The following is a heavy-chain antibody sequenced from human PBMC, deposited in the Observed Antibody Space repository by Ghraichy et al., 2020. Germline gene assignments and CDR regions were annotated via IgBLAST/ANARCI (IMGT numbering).Heavy chain of an antibody. CDR3: ASSGIRASAFDP. D-gene: IGHD1-14*01. V-gene: IGHV4-59*01. Sequence: SETLSLTCSVFGVSMTSYYWNWIRQPPGKGLEWIGYIYYTGSTSYSSSLESRVTMSVDTSKNQFSLKLTSVTAADTAVYYCASSGIRASAFDPWAQGTLVTVSS. J-gene: IGHJ5*02. CDR2: IYYTGST. CDR1: GVSMTSYY.